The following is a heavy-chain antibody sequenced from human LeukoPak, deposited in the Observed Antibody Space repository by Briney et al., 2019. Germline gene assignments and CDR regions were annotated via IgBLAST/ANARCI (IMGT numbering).Heavy chain of an antibody. V-gene: IGHV4-31*03. CDR2: IYYSGST. Sequence: PSQTLSLTCTVSGGSISSGGYYWSWIRQHPGKGLEWIGYIYYSGSTYYNPSLKSRVTISVGTSKNQFSLKLSSVTAADTAVYYCARGGSRVFGGSGWFDPWGQGTLVTVSS. J-gene: IGHJ5*02. CDR3: ARGGSRVFGGSGWFDP. D-gene: IGHD2-15*01. CDR1: GGSISSGGYY.